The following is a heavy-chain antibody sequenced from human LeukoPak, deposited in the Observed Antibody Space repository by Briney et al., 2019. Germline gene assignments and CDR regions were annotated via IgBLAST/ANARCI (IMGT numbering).Heavy chain of an antibody. CDR1: QFTFSNYA. CDR2: ISGSGNTT. CDR3: AKSTRYCSGGSCYLLFDY. V-gene: IGHV3-23*01. D-gene: IGHD2-15*01. Sequence: GGSLRLSCAASQFTFSNYAMSWVRQAPGKGLEWVSAISGSGNTTYFGDSVTGRFSISRDNSKNTLYLQMNSLRAEDTAVYYCAKSTRYCSGGSCYLLFDYWGQGTLVTVSS. J-gene: IGHJ4*02.